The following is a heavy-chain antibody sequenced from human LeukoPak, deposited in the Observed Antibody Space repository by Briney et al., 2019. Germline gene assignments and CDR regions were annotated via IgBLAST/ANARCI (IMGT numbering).Heavy chain of an antibody. D-gene: IGHD1-26*01. CDR1: GFTFDDYA. V-gene: IGHV3-9*03. CDR3: AKEAGAGAGDAFDI. J-gene: IGHJ3*02. CDR2: ISWNSGSI. Sequence: PGRSLRLSCAASGFTFDDYAMHWVRQAPGKGLEWVSGISWNSGSIGYADSVKGRFTISRDNAKNSLYLQINSLRAEDMALYYCAKEAGAGAGDAFDIWGQGTMVTVSS.